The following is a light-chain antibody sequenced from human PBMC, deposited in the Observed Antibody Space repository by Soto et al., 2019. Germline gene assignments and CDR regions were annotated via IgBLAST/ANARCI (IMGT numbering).Light chain of an antibody. Sequence: QSALTQPASVSGYPGQSITTSCTGTSSDVGAYDFVSWYQQQPDQAPKLKIDEVSTRPSGVTNRFSGSKSVNTATLTISGLQAEDEADYYCRSYTSRSTRVFGTGTKLTVL. CDR3: RSYTSRSTRV. CDR1: SSDVGAYDF. CDR2: EVS. J-gene: IGLJ1*01. V-gene: IGLV2-14*03.